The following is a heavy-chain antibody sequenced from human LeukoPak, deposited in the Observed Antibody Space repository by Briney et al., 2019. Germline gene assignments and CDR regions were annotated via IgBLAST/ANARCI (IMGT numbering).Heavy chain of an antibody. D-gene: IGHD1-1*01. V-gene: IGHV3-30*01. CDR1: GFTLSNYA. Sequence: PETSLRLSCAASGFTLSNYAVHWVRQAPGKGVEGVAVLSHDGNWIFYADSVKGRFSISRDISTNTLYLQMNSLRDEDTALYYCARDSTGILDYWGQGTLVTVSS. J-gene: IGHJ4*02. CDR2: LSHDGNWI. CDR3: ARDSTGILDY.